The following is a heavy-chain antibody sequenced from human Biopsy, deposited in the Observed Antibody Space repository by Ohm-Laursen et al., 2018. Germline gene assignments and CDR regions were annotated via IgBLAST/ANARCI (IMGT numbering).Heavy chain of an antibody. CDR2: IDWNSRNI. CDR1: GFSFDDFA. V-gene: IGHV3-9*01. J-gene: IGHJ6*02. CDR3: VKDTNWNYVWDRPGTTKGMDV. Sequence: SLRLSCAASGFSFDDFAMHWVRQSPGKGLEWVAGIDWNSRNINYGDSVKGRFSVSRDNAKNSLYLQMNSLRGEDTALYYCVKDTNWNYVWDRPGTTKGMDVWGQGTTVTVSS. D-gene: IGHD1-7*01.